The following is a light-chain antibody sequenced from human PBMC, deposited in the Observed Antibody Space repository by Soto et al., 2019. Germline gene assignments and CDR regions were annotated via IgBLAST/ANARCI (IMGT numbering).Light chain of an antibody. J-gene: IGKJ5*01. CDR3: QQTSTMPVT. CDR1: QSIRSY. V-gene: IGKV1-39*01. CDR2: AAS. Sequence: DIQMTQSPSSLSASVGDRVSITCRASQSIRSYLNWYQQKPGKAPKLLICAASSLQSGVPSRFSGSGSGTDFTLTISSLQPEDFATYFCQQTSTMPVTFGQGTRLEIK.